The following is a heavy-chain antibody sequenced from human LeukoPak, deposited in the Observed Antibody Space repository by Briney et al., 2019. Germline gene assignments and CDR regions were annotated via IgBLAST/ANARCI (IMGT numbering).Heavy chain of an antibody. Sequence: GGSLRLSCAASGFTFSSYAMSWVRQAPGKGLEWVSAISGSGGSTYYADSVKGRFTISRDNSKNTLYLQMNSLRAEDTAVYYCAKPRGQLERRRPFDAFDIWGQGTMVTVSS. D-gene: IGHD1-1*01. J-gene: IGHJ3*02. V-gene: IGHV3-23*01. CDR2: ISGSGGST. CDR3: AKPRGQLERRRPFDAFDI. CDR1: GFTFSSYA.